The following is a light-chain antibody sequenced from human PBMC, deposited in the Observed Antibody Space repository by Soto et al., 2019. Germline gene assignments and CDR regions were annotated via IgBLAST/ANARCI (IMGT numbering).Light chain of an antibody. CDR3: NSYASSSTPVL. Sequence: QSALTQPASVSGSPGQSITISCTGTSSDVGGYNSVSWYQQHPGKAPKLIIYDVSNRPSAISNRFSGSKSDNTASLTISGLQAEDEADYYCNSYASSSTPVLFGGGTKLTVL. V-gene: IGLV2-14*03. J-gene: IGLJ2*01. CDR1: SSDVGGYNS. CDR2: DVS.